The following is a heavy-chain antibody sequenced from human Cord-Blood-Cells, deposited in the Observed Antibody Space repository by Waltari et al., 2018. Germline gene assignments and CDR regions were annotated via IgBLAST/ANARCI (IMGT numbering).Heavy chain of an antibody. CDR1: GGTFSSYA. CDR2: IIPIFGTA. V-gene: IGHV1-69*06. J-gene: IGHJ6*02. D-gene: IGHD6-6*01. CDR3: ARDYSSSSYYYYYGMDV. Sequence: QVQLVQSGAEVKTPGSSVKVSCKASGGTFSSYAISLVRQAPGQGLEWMGGIIPIFGTANNAQKCQGRVTITADKSTSTAYMELSSLRSEDTDVYYCARDYSSSSYYYYYGMDVWGQGTTVTVSS.